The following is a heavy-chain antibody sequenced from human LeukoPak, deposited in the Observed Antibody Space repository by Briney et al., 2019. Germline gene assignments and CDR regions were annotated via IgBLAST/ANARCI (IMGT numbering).Heavy chain of an antibody. J-gene: IGHJ4*02. CDR1: GLTFSTSG. CDR3: ATETNGRHYDC. CDR2: IGPTGSDR. V-gene: IGHV3-21*06. D-gene: IGHD1-14*01. Sequence: GGSLRLSCTASGLTFSTSGFNWVRQAPGKGLEWVASIGPTGSDRYHADSIKGRFTISRDNANNFLYLQMNSLRAEDTAVYYCATETNGRHYDCWGPGTLLTVSS.